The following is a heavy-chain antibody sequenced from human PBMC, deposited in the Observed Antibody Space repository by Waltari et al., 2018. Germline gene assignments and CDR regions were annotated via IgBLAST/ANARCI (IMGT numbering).Heavy chain of an antibody. CDR1: GGSISSSSYY. V-gene: IGHV4-39*07. J-gene: IGHJ4*02. D-gene: IGHD3-16*01. Sequence: QLQLQESGPGLVKPSETLSLTCTVSGGSISSSSYYWGWIRQPPGKGLEWIGSIYYSESTCYNPSLKSRVTISVDTSKNQFSLKLSSVTAADTAVYYCARLGSLAFFDYWGQGTLVTVSS. CDR3: ARLGSLAFFDY. CDR2: IYYSEST.